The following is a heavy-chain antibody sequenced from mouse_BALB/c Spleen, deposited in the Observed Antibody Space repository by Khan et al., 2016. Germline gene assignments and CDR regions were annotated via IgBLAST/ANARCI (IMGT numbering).Heavy chain of an antibody. Sequence: LVESGPELKKPGETVKISCKATGYTFTNYGMNWVKQAPGKGLKWMGWINTYTGEPTYADDFKGRFAFSLETSASTAYLQINNLKNEDTATYFCARGKVRRGYVDVWGAGTTVTVSS. CDR3: ARGKVRRGYVDV. V-gene: IGHV9-3-1*01. CDR2: INTYTGEP. CDR1: GYTFTNYG. J-gene: IGHJ1*01. D-gene: IGHD2-14*01.